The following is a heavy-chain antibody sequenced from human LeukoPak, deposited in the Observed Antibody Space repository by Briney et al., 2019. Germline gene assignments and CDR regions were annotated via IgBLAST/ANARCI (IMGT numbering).Heavy chain of an antibody. D-gene: IGHD5-18*01. CDR3: ASTRGYSLYYYYMDV. CDR2: ISGSGGNT. CDR1: GFTFSSYG. Sequence: GGTLRLSCAASGFTFSSYGMSWVRQAPGKGLEWVSAISGSGGNTYYADSVKGRFTISRDNSKNTLYLQMNSLRAEDTAVYYCASTRGYSLYYYYMDVWGKGTTVTISS. J-gene: IGHJ6*03. V-gene: IGHV3-23*01.